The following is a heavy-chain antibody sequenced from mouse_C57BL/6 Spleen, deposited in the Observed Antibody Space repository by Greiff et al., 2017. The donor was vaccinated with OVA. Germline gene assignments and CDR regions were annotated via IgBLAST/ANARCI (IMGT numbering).Heavy chain of an antibody. J-gene: IGHJ1*03. Sequence: EVQVVDSGGGLVQSGRSLRLSCATSGFTFSDFYMEWVRQAPGKGLEWIAASRNKANDYPTEYSSSVKGRIIVSRDTSRSILYLQMNALRAEDTAIYYCASDNFYGIWDGYFDVWGTGTTVTVSS. CDR2: SRNKANDYPT. D-gene: IGHD1-1*01. CDR3: ASDNFYGIWDGYFDV. V-gene: IGHV7-1*01. CDR1: GFTFSDFY.